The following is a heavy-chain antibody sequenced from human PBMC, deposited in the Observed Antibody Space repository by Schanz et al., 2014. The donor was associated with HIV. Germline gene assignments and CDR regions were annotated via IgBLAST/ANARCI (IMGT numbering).Heavy chain of an antibody. CDR3: ARGLKDYYYALDV. CDR2: FNPYRGGR. V-gene: IGHV1-2*02. Sequence: QVQLVQSGTEVKRPGASVKVSCKASEYIFTDHYIQWVRQAPGHGLEWMGWFNPYRGGRIYAQQFQGRVVMTRATTISTAYMELSGLTSDDTAVYYCARGLKDYYYALDVWGQGTMVIVSS. CDR1: EYIFTDHY. J-gene: IGHJ6*02. D-gene: IGHD3-16*01.